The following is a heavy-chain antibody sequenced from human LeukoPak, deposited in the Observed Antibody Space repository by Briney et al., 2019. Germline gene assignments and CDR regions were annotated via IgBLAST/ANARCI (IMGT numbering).Heavy chain of an antibody. J-gene: IGHJ4*02. V-gene: IGHV4-59*08. CDR3: ARHFDHVSSGIYEY. D-gene: IGHD3-10*01. Sequence: SETLSLTCTVSGGSISSNYWSWIRQPPGQGLEWIGYIYYSGYTNYNPSLKSRVTISVDTSNNQFSLKLSSVTAADTAVYYCARHFDHVSSGIYEYWGQGTLVTVSS. CDR1: GGSISSNY. CDR2: IYYSGYT.